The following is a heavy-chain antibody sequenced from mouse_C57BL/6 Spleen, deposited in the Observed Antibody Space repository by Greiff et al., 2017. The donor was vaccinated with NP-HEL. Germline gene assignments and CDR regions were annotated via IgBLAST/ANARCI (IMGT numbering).Heavy chain of an antibody. CDR2: ISYSGST. CDR1: GYSITSGYD. J-gene: IGHJ4*01. V-gene: IGHV3-1*01. Sequence: EVQVVESGPGMVKPSQSLSLTCTVTGYSITSGYDWHWIRPFPGNNLEWMVYISYSGSTNYNPSLKSRISITHDTSKNHFFLKVNSVTTEDTATYYCARGATGYAMDYWGQGTSVTVSS. CDR3: ARGATGYAMDY. D-gene: IGHD3-1*01.